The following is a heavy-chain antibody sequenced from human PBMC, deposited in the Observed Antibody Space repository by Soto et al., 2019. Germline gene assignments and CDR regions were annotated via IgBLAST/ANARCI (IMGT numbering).Heavy chain of an antibody. CDR2: ISYDGNKK. Sequence: VQLVESGGGVVQPGRSLRLSCAASGFTFRNHGMHWVRQAPGKGLEWVAVISYDGNKKYYGDSMKGRFTISRDNSKNTLYLQMNSLRGEDTALYYCARVGADGMDVWGQGTTVTVSS. CDR1: GFTFRNHG. J-gene: IGHJ6*02. D-gene: IGHD1-26*01. V-gene: IGHV3-30*03. CDR3: ARVGADGMDV.